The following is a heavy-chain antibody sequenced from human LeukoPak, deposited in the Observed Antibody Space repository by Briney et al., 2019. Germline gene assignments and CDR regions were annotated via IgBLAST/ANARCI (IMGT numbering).Heavy chain of an antibody. D-gene: IGHD6-19*01. CDR1: GDSISSGDYY. J-gene: IGHJ6*02. CDR3: ARGAVAGKYYYYYYGMDV. CDR2: IYYSGST. V-gene: IGHV4-30-4*01. Sequence: PSQTLSLTCTVSGDSISSGDYYWSWICQPPGKGLEWIGYIYYSGSTYYNPSLKSRVTISVDTSKNQFSLKLSSVTAADTAVYYCARGAVAGKYYYYYYGMDVWGQGTTVTVSS.